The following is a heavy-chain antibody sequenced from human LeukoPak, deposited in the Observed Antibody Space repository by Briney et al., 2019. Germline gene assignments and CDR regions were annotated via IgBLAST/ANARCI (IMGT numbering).Heavy chain of an antibody. J-gene: IGHJ3*02. Sequence: HSGGSLRLSCAASGFTFSSYSMNWVRQAPGKGLEWVSYISSSSSTIYYADSVKGRFTISRDNAKNSLYLQMNSLRAEDTAVYYCARDPPLRFFGVVTDDAFDIWGQGTMVTVSS. CDR3: ARDPPLRFFGVVTDDAFDI. V-gene: IGHV3-48*01. D-gene: IGHD3-3*01. CDR2: ISSSSSTI. CDR1: GFTFSSYS.